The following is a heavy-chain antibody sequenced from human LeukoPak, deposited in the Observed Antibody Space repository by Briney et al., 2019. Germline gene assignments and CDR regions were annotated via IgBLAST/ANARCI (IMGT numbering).Heavy chain of an antibody. CDR2: INSDGSST. V-gene: IGHV3-74*01. Sequence: GGSLRLSCAASGFTFSSYWMHWVRQAPGKGLVWVSRINSDGSSTSYADSVKGRFTISRDNAKNALYLQMNSLRAEDTAVYYCAREGDGDDVDFDYWDQGTLVTVSS. CDR3: AREGDGDDVDFDY. J-gene: IGHJ4*02. CDR1: GFTFSSYW. D-gene: IGHD4-17*01.